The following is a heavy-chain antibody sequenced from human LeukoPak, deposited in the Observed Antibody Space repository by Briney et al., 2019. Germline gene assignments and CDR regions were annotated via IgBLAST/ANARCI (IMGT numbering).Heavy chain of an antibody. Sequence: GGSLRLSCAACEFTFRSYGMHGVGQAPAKGLEWVAVIWYDGSNKHYADSVKGRFTISRDNSKNTLYLQMNSLRVEDTAVYYCARDWGDESRGQFDAFDIWGQRPRVPVSS. CDR1: EFTFRSYG. CDR2: IWYDGSNK. CDR3: ARDWGDESRGQFDAFDI. J-gene: IGHJ3*02. D-gene: IGHD3-16*01. V-gene: IGHV3-33*01.